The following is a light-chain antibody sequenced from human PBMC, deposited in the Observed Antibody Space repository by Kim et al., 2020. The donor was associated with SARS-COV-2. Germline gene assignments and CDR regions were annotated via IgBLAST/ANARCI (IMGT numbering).Light chain of an antibody. Sequence: GQAVTISLTGTSSDVVGYNYVSWYHKHPGKAPKLMIYEVSKRPSGVPDRFSGSKSGNTASLTVSGLQAEDEADYYCSSYAGSNNLVFGGGTQLTVL. V-gene: IGLV2-8*01. J-gene: IGLJ2*01. CDR3: SSYAGSNNLV. CDR2: EVS. CDR1: SSDVVGYNY.